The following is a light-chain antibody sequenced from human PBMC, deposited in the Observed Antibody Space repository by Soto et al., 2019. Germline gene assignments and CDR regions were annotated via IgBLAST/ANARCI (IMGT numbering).Light chain of an antibody. J-gene: IGKJ1*01. V-gene: IGKV3-20*01. CDR1: QSVGSSY. Sequence: ESVLTQSPGTLSLSRGERATLSCRASQSVGSSYLAWYQQKPGQAPRLLIFGASSRAAGIPDRFSGSGSGTDFTLTISRLEPEDFAVYYCKQYGGSPGTCGQGTKVEIK. CDR2: GAS. CDR3: KQYGGSPGT.